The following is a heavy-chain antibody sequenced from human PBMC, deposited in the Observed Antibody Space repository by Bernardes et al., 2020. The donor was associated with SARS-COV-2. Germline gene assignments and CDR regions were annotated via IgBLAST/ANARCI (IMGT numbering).Heavy chain of an antibody. J-gene: IGHJ4*02. CDR3: AHTGGSGSYRLN. CDR2: ISWNDEK. D-gene: IGHD3-10*01. CDR1: GFSLTTSGVG. Sequence: SGPTLVKPTQTLTLTCTFSGFSLTTSGVGVGWIRQPPGKALEWLSLISWNDEKRYSPSLQSRLTITKDTSKNQVVLTMTNMDPVDTDTYYGAHTGGSGSYRLNWGQGTLVTVSS. V-gene: IGHV2-5*01.